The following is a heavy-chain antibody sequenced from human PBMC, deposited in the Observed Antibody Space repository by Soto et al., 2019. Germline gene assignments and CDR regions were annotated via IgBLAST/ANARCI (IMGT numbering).Heavy chain of an antibody. D-gene: IGHD3-16*01. J-gene: IGHJ5*02. CDR3: ASGGNWFDP. CDR1: GGSISNYY. Sequence: ASETLSLTCNVSGGSISNYYCTWVRQSPEKGLEWIGYMYYNGNINYNPSLKSRVTISIDTSKNQFSLTLKSVTAADTAVYYCASGGNWFDPWGQGVLVTVSS. CDR2: MYYNGNI. V-gene: IGHV4-59*01.